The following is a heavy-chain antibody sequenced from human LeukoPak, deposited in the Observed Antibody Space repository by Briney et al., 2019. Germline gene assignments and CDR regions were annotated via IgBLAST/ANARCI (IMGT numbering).Heavy chain of an antibody. D-gene: IGHD2-2*01. CDR3: AKGISSTSPTNWFDP. CDR2: ISGSGGST. Sequence: GGSLRLSCAASGFTFSSYAISWVRQPPGKGLEWVSAISGSGGSTYYADSVKDRFTISRDNSKNTLYLQMNSLRAEDTAVYYGAKGISSTSPTNWFDPWGQGTLVTVSS. J-gene: IGHJ5*02. V-gene: IGHV3-23*01. CDR1: GFTFSSYA.